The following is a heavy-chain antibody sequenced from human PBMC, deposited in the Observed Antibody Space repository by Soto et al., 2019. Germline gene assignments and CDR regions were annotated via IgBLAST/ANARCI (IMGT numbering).Heavy chain of an antibody. D-gene: IGHD6-19*01. CDR1: GYTFTGYY. CDR2: INPNSGGT. CDR3: ARVGPPIAVAGTGPDY. J-gene: IGHJ4*02. Sequence: SVERSCKASGYTFTGYYMHWVRQAHGQGLEWMGWINPNSGGTNYAQKFQGRVTMTRDTSISTAYMELSRLRSDDTAVYYCARVGPPIAVAGTGPDYWGKGTLVTVFS. V-gene: IGHV1-2*02.